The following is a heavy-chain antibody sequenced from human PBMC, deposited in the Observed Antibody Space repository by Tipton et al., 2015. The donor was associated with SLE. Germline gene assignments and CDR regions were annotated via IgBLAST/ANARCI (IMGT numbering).Heavy chain of an antibody. J-gene: IGHJ6*03. CDR1: SYPITNHNYN. V-gene: IGHV4-39*07. CDR2: IYYPGRT. Sequence: TLSLTCTVSSYPITNHNYNWGWIRQPPGKGLEWIGSIYYPGRTYYNPSLNSRVTISVDTSTNQLSLRLNSVTAADTAVYYCARGVAGYYSFCYMDVWGKGTTVTVSS. CDR3: ARGVAGYYSFCYMDV. D-gene: IGHD2-15*01.